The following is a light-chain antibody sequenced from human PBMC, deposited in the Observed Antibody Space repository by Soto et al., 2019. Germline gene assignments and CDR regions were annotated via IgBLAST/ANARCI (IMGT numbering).Light chain of an antibody. CDR2: GVS. J-gene: IGKJ1*01. CDR3: QHYSDSSWT. CDR1: QSVSSTL. Sequence: ELVLTQSPVALSLSSGERATLSCRASQSVSSTLLTWYQQKPGQAPRLLIYGVSSRATGIPGRFSGSGSGTDFTLTISIVEPEDFAVYFWQHYSDSSWTFGQGSRVEIK. V-gene: IGKV3-20*01.